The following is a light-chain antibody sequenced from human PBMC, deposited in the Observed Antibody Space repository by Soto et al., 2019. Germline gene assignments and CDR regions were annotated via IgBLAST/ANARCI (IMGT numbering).Light chain of an antibody. J-gene: IGKJ5*01. CDR3: QQAKSFPIT. CDR1: QDIGNW. Sequence: DIQVTQSPPSMAASVGDRVTITCRASQDIGNWMTWYQQKPGKAPKLLIYSASTLVRGVPSRFSGSGSGTEFTLTISGLQPEDSLTYYCQQAKSFPITFGKGTRLDIK. CDR2: SAS. V-gene: IGKV1-12*01.